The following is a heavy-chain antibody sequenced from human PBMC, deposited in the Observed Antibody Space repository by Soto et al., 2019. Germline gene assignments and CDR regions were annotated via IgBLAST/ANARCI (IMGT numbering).Heavy chain of an antibody. CDR1: GGSFSGYY. J-gene: IGHJ4*02. D-gene: IGHD1-1*01. CDR3: ARGLGLERRFDY. CDR2: INHSGST. Sequence: SETLSLTCAVYGGSFSGYYWSWIRQPPGKGLEWIGEINHSGSTNYNPSLKSRVTISVDTSKNQFSLKLSSVTAADTAVYYCARGLGLERRFDYWGQGTLVTVSS. V-gene: IGHV4-34*01.